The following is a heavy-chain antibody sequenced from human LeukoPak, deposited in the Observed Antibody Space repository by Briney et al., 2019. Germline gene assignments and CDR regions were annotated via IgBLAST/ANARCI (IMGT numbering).Heavy chain of an antibody. D-gene: IGHD6-19*01. Sequence: GASVKVSCKASGYTFISYGISWVRQAPGQGLEWMGWISAYNGNTNYAQKLQGRVTMTTDTSTSTAYVELRSLRSDGTAVYYCARDHLAVAGFYYYYGMDVWGQGTTVTVSS. CDR3: ARDHLAVAGFYYYYGMDV. CDR1: GYTFISYG. J-gene: IGHJ6*02. CDR2: ISAYNGNT. V-gene: IGHV1-18*01.